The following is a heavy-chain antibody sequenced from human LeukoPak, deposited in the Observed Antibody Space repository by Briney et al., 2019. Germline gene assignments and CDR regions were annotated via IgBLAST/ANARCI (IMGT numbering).Heavy chain of an antibody. Sequence: GASVKVSCKASGYTFSCHDINWVRQATGQGLEWMGWMNPNSGNTGYAQKFQGRVTITRNTSISTAYMELSSLRFEDTALYYCARVVNYADYVTGRFDYWGQGTLVTVSS. V-gene: IGHV1-8*03. J-gene: IGHJ4*02. CDR2: MNPNSGNT. D-gene: IGHD4-17*01. CDR1: GYTFSCHD. CDR3: ARVVNYADYVTGRFDY.